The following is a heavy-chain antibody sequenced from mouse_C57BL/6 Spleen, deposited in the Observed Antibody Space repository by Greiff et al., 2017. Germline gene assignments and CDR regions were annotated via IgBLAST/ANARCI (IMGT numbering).Heavy chain of an antibody. CDR3: TIPYYYGSSYYAMDY. V-gene: IGHV5-9-1*02. J-gene: IGHJ4*01. D-gene: IGHD1-1*01. CDR1: GFTFSSYA. Sequence: EVKLMESGEGLVKPGGSLKLSCAASGFTFSSYAMSWVRQTPEKRLEWVAYISSGGDYIYYADTVKGRFTISRDNARNTLYLQMSSLKSEDTAMYYCTIPYYYGSSYYAMDYWGQGTSVTVSS. CDR2: ISSGGDYI.